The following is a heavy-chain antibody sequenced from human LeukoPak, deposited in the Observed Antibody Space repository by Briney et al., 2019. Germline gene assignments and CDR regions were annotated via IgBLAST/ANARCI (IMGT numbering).Heavy chain of an antibody. V-gene: IGHV4-59*01. CDR3: ARRRPITGTTRYYYYYMDV. CDR2: IYYSGST. D-gene: IGHD1-7*01. Sequence: PSETLSLTCTVSGGSISSYYWSWIRQPPGKGLEWIGYIYYSGSTNYNPSLTSRVTISVDTSKNQFSLKLSSVTAADTAVYYCARRRPITGTTRYYYYYMDVWGKGTTVTVSS. CDR1: GGSISSYY. J-gene: IGHJ6*03.